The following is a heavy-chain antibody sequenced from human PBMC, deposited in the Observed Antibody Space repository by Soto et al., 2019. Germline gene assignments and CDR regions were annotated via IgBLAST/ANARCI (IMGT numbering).Heavy chain of an antibody. J-gene: IGHJ5*02. V-gene: IGHV1-69*06. CDR1: GGTFSSYA. CDR3: ARGKVVVPAAMMTLSNWFGT. D-gene: IGHD2-2*01. Sequence: QVQLVQSGAEGKKPGSSVTVSCKASGGTFSSYAISWVRQAPGQGLEWMGGIIHIFGTANYAQKFQGRVTITANKTTSTAYMEMSSLRSEDTAVNYCARGKVVVPAAMMTLSNWFGTWGKGTMVTISS. CDR2: IIHIFGTA.